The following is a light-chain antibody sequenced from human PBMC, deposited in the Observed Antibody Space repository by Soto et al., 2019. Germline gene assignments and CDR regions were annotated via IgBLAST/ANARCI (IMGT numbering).Light chain of an antibody. CDR1: QGISTW. V-gene: IGKV1-12*02. J-gene: IGKJ4*01. CDR2: GAS. Sequence: DIQMTQSPSSVPASVGDRVTITCRASQGISTWLAWYQKRPGRTPKLMISGASSLQSGVPSRFSGSGSGTYFTLTMASLQPEDFATYYCQQTDSFPLTFGGGTKVDIK. CDR3: QQTDSFPLT.